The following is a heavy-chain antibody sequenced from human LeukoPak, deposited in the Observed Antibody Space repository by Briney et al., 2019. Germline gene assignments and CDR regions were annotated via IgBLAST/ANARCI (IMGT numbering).Heavy chain of an antibody. CDR1: GFTFSSYA. V-gene: IGHV3-23*01. J-gene: IGHJ4*02. D-gene: IGHD4-17*01. Sequence: PGGSLRLSCAASGFTFSSYAMSWVRQAPGKGLEWVSAISGSGGSTYYADSVKGRFTISRDNSKNTPYLQMNSLRGDDTAVYYCAATAVTIRVGPDYWGQGTLVTVSS. CDR3: AATAVTIRVGPDY. CDR2: ISGSGGST.